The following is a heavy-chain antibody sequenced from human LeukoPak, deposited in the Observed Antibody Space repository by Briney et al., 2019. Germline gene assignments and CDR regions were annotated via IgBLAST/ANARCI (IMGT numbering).Heavy chain of an antibody. D-gene: IGHD6-13*01. CDR2: LAYDASLV. CDR3: AKKGGSWNYFDS. CDR1: GFTFSIYG. Sequence: GRFLRLSCVASGFTFSIYGMHWVRQAPGKGLEWVAYLAYDASLVDYTNSVKGRFTISRDNSKNTLFLQMNSLRPEDTAVYYCAKKGGSWNYFDSWGQGTLVTVSS. V-gene: IGHV3-30*18. J-gene: IGHJ4*02.